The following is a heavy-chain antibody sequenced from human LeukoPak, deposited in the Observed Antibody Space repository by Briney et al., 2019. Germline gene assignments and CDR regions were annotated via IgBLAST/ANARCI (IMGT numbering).Heavy chain of an antibody. CDR2: SDPEDGET. D-gene: IGHD6-13*01. CDR1: GYTLTELS. Sequence: GSVKVSCKVSGYTLTELSMHWVRQAPGKGLEWMGGSDPEDGETIYAQKFQGRVTMTEDTSTDTAYMELSSLGSEDTAVYYCATVKEGFLYSSSWYRLNYWGQGTLVTVSS. J-gene: IGHJ4*02. V-gene: IGHV1-24*01. CDR3: ATVKEGFLYSSSWYRLNY.